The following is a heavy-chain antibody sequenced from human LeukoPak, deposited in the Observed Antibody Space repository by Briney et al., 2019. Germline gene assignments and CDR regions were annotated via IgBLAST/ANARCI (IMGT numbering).Heavy chain of an antibody. Sequence: GGSLRLSCTASGFTFGNAWMTWVRQAPGKGLEWVGRIQTITDGGTTDYAAPVRGRFTISRDDSENTLYLQMNSLKTEDTAVYYCTSTLGYWGQGTLVTVSS. CDR3: TSTLGY. CDR1: GFTFGNAW. V-gene: IGHV3-15*01. D-gene: IGHD3-16*01. J-gene: IGHJ4*02. CDR2: IQTITDGGTT.